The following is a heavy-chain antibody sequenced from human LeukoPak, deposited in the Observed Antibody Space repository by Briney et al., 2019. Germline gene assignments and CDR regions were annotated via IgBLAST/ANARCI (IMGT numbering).Heavy chain of an antibody. CDR3: AKSSTSRKGNWFDP. CDR2: ISAYNGNT. J-gene: IGHJ5*02. CDR1: GYTFTSYG. Sequence: ASVKVSCKASGYTFTSYGISWVPQAPGQGLEWMGWISAYNGNTNYAQKLQGRVTMTTDTSTSTAYMELRSLRSDDTAVYYCAKSSTSRKGNWFDPWGQGTLVTVSS. D-gene: IGHD2-2*01. V-gene: IGHV1-18*01.